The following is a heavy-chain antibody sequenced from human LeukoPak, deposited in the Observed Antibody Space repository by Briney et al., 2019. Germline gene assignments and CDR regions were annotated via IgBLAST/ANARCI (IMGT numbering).Heavy chain of an antibody. Sequence: PGRSLRLSCEASGFTFRSYGMHWVRQAPGKGLEWVAITWYDGTDKYYADSVKGRFTVSRVNSKNTLYLQMNSLRADDTAVYYCARDWNWGFDYWGQGTLVTVSS. CDR2: TWYDGTDK. CDR3: ARDWNWGFDY. D-gene: IGHD7-27*01. V-gene: IGHV3-33*01. J-gene: IGHJ4*02. CDR1: GFTFRSYG.